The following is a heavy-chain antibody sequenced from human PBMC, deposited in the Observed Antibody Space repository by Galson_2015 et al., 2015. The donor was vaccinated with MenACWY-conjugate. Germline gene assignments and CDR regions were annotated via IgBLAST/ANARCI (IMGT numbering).Heavy chain of an antibody. Sequence: SLRLSCAASGASAFTVKNNYVSWVRQAPGKGLEWVSVIYSGGSIYYADSVKGRFTISRDNSENTLYLQMNSLTVEDTAVYYCAKNFGSGSYYDFDCWGQGTLVTVSS. CDR2: IYSGGSI. J-gene: IGHJ4*02. D-gene: IGHD3-10*01. CDR1: GASAFTVKNNY. CDR3: AKNFGSGSYYDFDC. V-gene: IGHV3-53*01.